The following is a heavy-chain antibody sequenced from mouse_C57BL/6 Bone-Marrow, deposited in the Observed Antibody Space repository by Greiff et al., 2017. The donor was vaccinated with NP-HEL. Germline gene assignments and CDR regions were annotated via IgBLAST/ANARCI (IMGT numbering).Heavy chain of an antibody. CDR2: INPSSGYT. V-gene: IGHV1-7*01. CDR3: ASSDYYGSSYEGYWYFDV. Sequence: QVQLQQSGAELAKPGASVKLSCKASGYTFTSYGMHWVKQRPGQGLEWMGYINPSSGYTKYNQKFKDKAKLTADTSSSTAYMQLSSLTYEDSAVYYCASSDYYGSSYEGYWYFDVWGTGTTVTVSS. J-gene: IGHJ1*03. CDR1: GYTFTSYG. D-gene: IGHD1-1*01.